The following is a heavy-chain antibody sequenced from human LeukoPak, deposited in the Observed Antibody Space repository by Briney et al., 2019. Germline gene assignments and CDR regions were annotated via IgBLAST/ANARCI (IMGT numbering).Heavy chain of an antibody. CDR1: GGSISSYY. CDR2: IYASGNT. J-gene: IGHJ4*02. V-gene: IGHV4-4*07. CDR3: ARGRGSSWYYFDS. D-gene: IGHD6-13*01. Sequence: PSETLSLTCTVSGGSISSYYWSWVRQPAGKGLEWLGRIYASGNTNYNPSLKGRVTMTVDTSKNQFSLNLSSVTAADTAVYYCARGRGSSWYYFDSWGQGTLVTVSS.